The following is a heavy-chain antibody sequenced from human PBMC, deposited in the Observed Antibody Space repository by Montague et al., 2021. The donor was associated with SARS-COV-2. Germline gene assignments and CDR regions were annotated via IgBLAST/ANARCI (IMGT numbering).Heavy chain of an antibody. D-gene: IGHD6-13*01. Sequence: SETLSLTCTVSGGSISSYFWSWIRQPPGEGLEWIGYIHYSGSTNYNPSLKSRVTISVDTSKNQFTLKLRSVTAADTAVYYCARDGDSSSWYWFDPWGQGTRVTVSS. CDR2: IHYSGST. V-gene: IGHV4-59*13. CDR3: ARDGDSSSWYWFDP. J-gene: IGHJ5*02. CDR1: GGSISSYF.